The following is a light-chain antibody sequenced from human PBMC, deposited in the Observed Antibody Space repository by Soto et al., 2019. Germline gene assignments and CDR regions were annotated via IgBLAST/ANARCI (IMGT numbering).Light chain of an antibody. V-gene: IGKV3-11*01. CDR2: DAS. CDR1: QSVTNS. J-gene: IGKJ4*01. Sequence: IVLTQSPATLSLSPGERSTLSVMASQSVTNSLAWYQQKPGQAPRLLVYDASNRATGIPTRFSGSGSGTDFTLTISNLEPEDFAVYHCQQYGSSPLTLGGGTKVDIK. CDR3: QQYGSSPLT.